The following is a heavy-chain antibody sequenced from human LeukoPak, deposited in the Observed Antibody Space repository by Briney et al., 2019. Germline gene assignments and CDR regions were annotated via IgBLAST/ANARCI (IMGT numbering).Heavy chain of an antibody. CDR2: IIPILGIA. V-gene: IGHV1-69*04. CDR3: ARVCCSSTSSFDP. Sequence: AASVKVSCKASGYTFTSYDINWVRQAPGQGLEWMGRIIPILGIANYAQKFQGRVTITADKSTSTAYMELSSLRSEDTAVYYCARVCCSSTSSFDPWGQGTLVTVSS. J-gene: IGHJ5*02. D-gene: IGHD2-2*01. CDR1: GYTFTSYD.